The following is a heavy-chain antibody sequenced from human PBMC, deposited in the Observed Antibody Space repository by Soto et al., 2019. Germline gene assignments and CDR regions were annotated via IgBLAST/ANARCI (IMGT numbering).Heavy chain of an antibody. V-gene: IGHV4-39*01. Sequence: PSDTLSRTSIVSVGPISSSNYYWGWIRQPPGKGLEWIGSIYYSGSTYYNPSLKSRVTISVDTSKNQFSLKLSSVTAADTAVYYCARHAQQLDYYYYGMDVWGQGTTVTVS. CDR1: VGPISSSNYY. J-gene: IGHJ6*02. CDR3: ARHAQQLDYYYYGMDV. D-gene: IGHD6-13*01. CDR2: IYYSGST.